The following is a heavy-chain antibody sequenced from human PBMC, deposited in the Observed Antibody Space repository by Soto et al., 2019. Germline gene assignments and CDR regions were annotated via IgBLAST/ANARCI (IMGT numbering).Heavy chain of an antibody. CDR1: GGSVTSGSYY. D-gene: IGHD3-16*01. V-gene: IGHV4-61*01. CDR3: ERVESGGFFGD. CDR2: IYYSGST. Sequence: PSETLSLTCTVSGGSVTSGSYYWSWIRQPPGKGLEWIGYIYYSGSTIYNPSLKSRLTISVDTSKNQFSLRLTSATAPDPAVYYWERVESGGFFGDWGRGALVTVSS. J-gene: IGHJ4*02.